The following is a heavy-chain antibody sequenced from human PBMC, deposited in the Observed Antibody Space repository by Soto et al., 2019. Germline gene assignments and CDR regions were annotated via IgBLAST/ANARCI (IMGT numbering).Heavy chain of an antibody. CDR2: INHRGST. V-gene: IGHV4-34*01. CDR3: ARGLTTVTTVRYFDH. J-gene: IGHJ4*02. D-gene: IGHD4-17*01. CDR1: GGSFSGYY. Sequence: QVQLQQWGAGLLKPSETLSLTCAVYGGSFSGYYWSWIRQPPGKGLEWIGEINHRGSTNYNPSLKSRVTISVDTSKNQFSLKLSSVTAAATAVYYRARGLTTVTTVRYFDHWGQGTLVTVSS.